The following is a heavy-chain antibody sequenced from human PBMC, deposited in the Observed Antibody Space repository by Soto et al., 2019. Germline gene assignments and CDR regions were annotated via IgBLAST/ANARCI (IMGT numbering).Heavy chain of an antibody. CDR3: ARRYRGEVDDAFDI. V-gene: IGHV4-61*08. CDR2: IYYSGST. Sequence: SETLSLTCTVSGGSVSSGGYYWSWIRQPPGKGLEWIGYIYYSGSTNYNPSLKSRVTISVDTSKNQFSLKLSSVTAADTAVYYCARRYRGEVDDAFDIWGQGTMVTVSS. CDR1: GGSVSSGGYY. J-gene: IGHJ3*02. D-gene: IGHD3-10*01.